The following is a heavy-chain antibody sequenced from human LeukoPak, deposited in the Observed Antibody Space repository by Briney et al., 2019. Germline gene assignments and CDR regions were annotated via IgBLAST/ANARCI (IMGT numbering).Heavy chain of an antibody. CDR3: AGEVELELARSPIGDSWFDP. J-gene: IGHJ5*02. CDR1: GYTFTSYG. Sequence: ASVKVSCKASGYTFTSYGISWVRQAPGQGLEWMGWISAYNGNTNYAQKLQGRVTMTIDTSTSTAYMELRSLRSDDTAVYYCAGEVELELARSPIGDSWFDPWGQGTLVTVSS. CDR2: ISAYNGNT. V-gene: IGHV1-18*01. D-gene: IGHD1-7*01.